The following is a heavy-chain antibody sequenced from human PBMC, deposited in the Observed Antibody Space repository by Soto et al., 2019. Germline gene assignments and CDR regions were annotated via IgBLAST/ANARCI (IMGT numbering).Heavy chain of an antibody. CDR1: GFTFTNAC. D-gene: IGHD4-17*01. Sequence: PGGSLRLSCAASGFTFTNACMSWVRQAPGKGLEWVGRIKSKTDGGTTDYAAPVKGRFTISRDDSKNTLYLQMNSLKTEDTAVYYCTTARGTYGAEYFQHWGQGTLVTVSS. CDR2: IKSKTDGGTT. V-gene: IGHV3-15*01. CDR3: TTARGTYGAEYFQH. J-gene: IGHJ1*01.